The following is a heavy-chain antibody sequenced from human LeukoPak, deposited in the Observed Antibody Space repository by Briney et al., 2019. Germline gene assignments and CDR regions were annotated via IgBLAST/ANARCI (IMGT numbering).Heavy chain of an antibody. J-gene: IGHJ4*02. CDR1: GLTFSSYE. CDR2: ITLSGRSI. V-gene: IGHV3-48*03. D-gene: IGHD6-13*01. Sequence: PGGSLTLSCAASGLTFSSYEMNWVRPAPGKGVEWVSYITLSGRSIYYADSVKSRSPVSRDNAKYSLFLQMNSLRAEDTALYYCAREGAADDFDFWGQGTLVTVSS. CDR3: AREGAADDFDF.